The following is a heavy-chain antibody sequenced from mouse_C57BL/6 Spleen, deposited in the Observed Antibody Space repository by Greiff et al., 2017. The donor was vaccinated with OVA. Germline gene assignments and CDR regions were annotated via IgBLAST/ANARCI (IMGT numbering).Heavy chain of an antibody. V-gene: IGHV1-82*01. CDR2: IYPGDGDT. CDR3: ANEVRGGPFSTVVADYYAMDY. J-gene: IGHJ4*01. D-gene: IGHD1-1*01. Sequence: QVQLQQSGPELVKPGASVKISCKASGYAFSSSWMNWVKQRPGKGLEWIGRIYPGDGDTNYNGKFKGKATLTADKSSSTAYMQLSSLTSEDSAVYFCANEVRGGPFSTVVADYYAMDYWGQGTSVTVSS. CDR1: GYAFSSSW.